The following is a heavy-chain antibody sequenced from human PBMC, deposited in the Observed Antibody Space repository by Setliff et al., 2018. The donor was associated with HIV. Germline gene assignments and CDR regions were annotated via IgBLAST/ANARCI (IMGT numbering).Heavy chain of an antibody. CDR2: ISAYNGNT. D-gene: IGHD2-8*01. Sequence: ASVKVSCKASGYTFTSYGISWVRQAPGQGLEWMGWISAYNGNTNYAQKLQGRVTMTTDTSTSTAYMELRSLRSEDTAVYYCARDPEVYVDYYYMDVWGKGTTVTVSS. CDR3: ARDPEVYVDYYYMDV. V-gene: IGHV1-18*01. J-gene: IGHJ6*03. CDR1: GYTFTSYG.